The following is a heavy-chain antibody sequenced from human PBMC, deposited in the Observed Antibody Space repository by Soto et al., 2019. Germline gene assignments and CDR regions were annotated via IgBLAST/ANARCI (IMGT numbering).Heavy chain of an antibody. Sequence: QVQLVQSGAEVKKPGASVKVSCKASGYTFTSHXXXXXXXATGQGLEWMGWINPNSGHTNYAQKFQGRVTMTRDTSISTAYMELTNLRSEDTAIYYCASDMSTTWGQGTLVTVSS. CDR3: ASDMSTT. CDR2: INPNSGHT. D-gene: IGHD2-2*01. V-gene: IGHV1-8*01. J-gene: IGHJ5*02. CDR1: GYTFTSHX.